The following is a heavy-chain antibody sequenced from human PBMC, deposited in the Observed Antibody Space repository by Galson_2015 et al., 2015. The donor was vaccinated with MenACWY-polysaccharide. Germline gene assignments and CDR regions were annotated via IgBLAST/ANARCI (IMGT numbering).Heavy chain of an antibody. CDR2: INRDASST. V-gene: IGHV3-74*01. D-gene: IGHD3-10*01. CDR1: GFTFSGFW. J-gene: IGHJ6*02. Sequence: SLRLSCAASGFTFSGFWMSWVRQAPGEGLVWVSRINRDASSTAYADSVKGRFTISRDNAKNTLYLQMNSLRVEDTAVYYCVGPLGRGGTGAYGMHASAQGPPVTASS. CDR3: VGPLGRGGTGAYGMHA.